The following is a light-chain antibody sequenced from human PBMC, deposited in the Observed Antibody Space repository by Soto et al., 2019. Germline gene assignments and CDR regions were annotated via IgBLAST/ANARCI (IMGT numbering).Light chain of an antibody. V-gene: IGKV3-20*01. CDR1: QTVTSNF. CDR3: RQYGRSLGFA. Sequence: LLTQSPGTLSLSPGERATLSCRASQTVTSNFLAWYQEKPGQATRLLIYGASSRANGIPDRFSGSGSGTDFTLTLGRLEPEDFAAYYCRQYGRSLGFAFGGGTKVDIK. CDR2: GAS. J-gene: IGKJ4*01.